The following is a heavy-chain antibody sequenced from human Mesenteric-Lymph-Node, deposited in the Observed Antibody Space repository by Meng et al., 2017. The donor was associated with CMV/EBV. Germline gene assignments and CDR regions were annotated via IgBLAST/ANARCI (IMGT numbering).Heavy chain of an antibody. CDR2: IYYSGSI. J-gene: IGHJ6*02. CDR1: GGSISNRIYY. CDR3: ARVGGAGSYYIHYGMDV. D-gene: IGHD3-10*01. V-gene: IGHV4-39*01. Sequence: SETLSLTCTVSGGSISNRIYYWGWTRQPPGKGLEWIGSIYYSGSIYYNPSLKSRVSISVDTSKNQFSLKLNSVTAADTAVYYCARVGGAGSYYIHYGMDVWGQGTTVTVSS.